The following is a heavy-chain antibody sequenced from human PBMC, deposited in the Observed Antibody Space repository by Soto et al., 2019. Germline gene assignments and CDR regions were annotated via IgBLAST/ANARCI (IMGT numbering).Heavy chain of an antibody. V-gene: IGHV5-51*01. CDR3: ARFEGALLYSMDV. Sequence: GESLKISCKGSGYSFTTYWIAWVRQMPGKGLEWMGIIYAGDSDTRYSPSFQGQVTISADKSISTAYLQWSSLKASDTAMYYCARFEGALLYSMDVWGQGTTVTVSS. CDR2: IYAGDSDT. D-gene: IGHD1-26*01. J-gene: IGHJ6*02. CDR1: GYSFTTYW.